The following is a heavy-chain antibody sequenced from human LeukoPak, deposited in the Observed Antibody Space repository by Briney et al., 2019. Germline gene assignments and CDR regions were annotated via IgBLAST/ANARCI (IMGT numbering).Heavy chain of an antibody. J-gene: IGHJ5*02. Sequence: SETLSLPCTVSGGSISSYYWSWIRQPPGKGLEWIEYIYYSGSTNYNPSLKSRVTISVDTSKNQFSLKLSSVTAADTAVYYCAGLGGAQGWFDPWGQGTLVTVSS. V-gene: IGHV4-59*08. D-gene: IGHD4-17*01. CDR2: IYYSGST. CDR3: AGLGGAQGWFDP. CDR1: GGSISSYY.